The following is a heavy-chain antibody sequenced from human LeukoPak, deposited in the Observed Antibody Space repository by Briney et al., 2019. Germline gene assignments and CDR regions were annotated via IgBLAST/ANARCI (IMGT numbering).Heavy chain of an antibody. CDR2: ISYDGSNK. J-gene: IGHJ5*02. D-gene: IGHD2-2*01. Sequence: PGGSLRLSCAASGFTFSSYGMHWVRQAPGKGLEWVAVISYDGSNKYYADSVKGRFTISRDSSKNTLYLQMNSLRSEDTAVYYCATGPSAAQAFHNWFDPWGQGTLVTVSS. CDR1: GFTFSSYG. CDR3: ATGPSAAQAFHNWFDP. V-gene: IGHV3-30*03.